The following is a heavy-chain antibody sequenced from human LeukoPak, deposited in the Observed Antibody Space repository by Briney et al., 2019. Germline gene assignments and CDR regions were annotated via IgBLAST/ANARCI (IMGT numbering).Heavy chain of an antibody. V-gene: IGHV5-51*01. CDR2: IYPGDSDT. CDR3: ARRDYGGKHFDY. CDR1: EYTFSSYW. Sequence: GESLKISCKGSEYTFSSYWIAWVRQLPGKGLEWMGIIYPGDSDTRYSPSFQGQVTISADKSISTAYLQWSSLKASDTAMYYCARRDYGGKHFDYWGQGTLVTVSS. J-gene: IGHJ4*02. D-gene: IGHD4-23*01.